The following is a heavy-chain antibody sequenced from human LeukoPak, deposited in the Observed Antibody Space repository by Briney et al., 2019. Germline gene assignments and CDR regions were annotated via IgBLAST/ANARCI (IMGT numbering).Heavy chain of an antibody. V-gene: IGHV3-11*04. J-gene: IGHJ6*02. CDR3: AREAVYSSGWYFYNGLDI. CDR1: GFTFTDYY. Sequence: PGGSLRLSCSASGFTFTDYYMSWIRQAPGKGLEWVSYISPSGTAIYYGDSVKGRFTISRDNAKNSLYLQMNSLRAEDTGVYYCAREAVYSSGWYFYNGLDIWGQGTTVTVSS. D-gene: IGHD6-19*01. CDR2: ISPSGTAI.